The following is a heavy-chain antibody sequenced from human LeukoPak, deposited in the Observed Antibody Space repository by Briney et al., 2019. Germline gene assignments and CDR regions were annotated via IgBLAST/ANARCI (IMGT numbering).Heavy chain of an antibody. CDR3: ARGWGDTAMVIYYGMDV. V-gene: IGHV3-53*01. Sequence: PGGSLRLSCAASGFTVSSNYMNWVRQAPGKGLEWVSVIYSGGSTYYADSVKGRFTISRDNSKNTLYLQMNSLRAEDTAVYYCARGWGDTAMVIYYGMDVWGQGTTVTVSS. CDR1: GFTVSSNY. D-gene: IGHD5-18*01. J-gene: IGHJ6*02. CDR2: IYSGGST.